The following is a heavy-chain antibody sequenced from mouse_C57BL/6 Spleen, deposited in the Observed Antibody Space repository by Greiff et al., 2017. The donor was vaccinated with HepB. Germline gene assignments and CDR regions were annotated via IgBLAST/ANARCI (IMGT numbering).Heavy chain of an antibody. CDR3: ASADDGYYVLFAY. CDR1: GYTFTSYW. V-gene: IGHV1-50*01. D-gene: IGHD2-3*01. Sequence: VQLQQSGAELVKPGASVKLSCKASGYTFTSYWMQWVKQRPGQGLEWIGEIDPSDSYTNYNQKFKGKATLTVDTSSSPAYMQLSSLTSEDSAVYYCASADDGYYVLFAYWGQGTLVTVSA. CDR2: IDPSDSYT. J-gene: IGHJ3*01.